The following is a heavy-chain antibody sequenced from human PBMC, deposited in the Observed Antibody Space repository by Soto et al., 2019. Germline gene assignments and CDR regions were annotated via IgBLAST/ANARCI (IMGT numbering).Heavy chain of an antibody. CDR3: ARGDYGTGGYPFPYFDY. CDR1: GYSFTGYY. D-gene: IGHD2-8*02. CDR2: INPDSGAT. J-gene: IGHJ4*02. Sequence: HEHLVQSGAEVKRPGASLKVSCKASGYSFTGYYIHWVRQAPGQGLEWMGWINPDSGATNYAQNFPGGVTLTSETSISTASMDLTSLTSDDTAVYYCARGDYGTGGYPFPYFDYWGQGTLVIVSS. V-gene: IGHV1-2*02.